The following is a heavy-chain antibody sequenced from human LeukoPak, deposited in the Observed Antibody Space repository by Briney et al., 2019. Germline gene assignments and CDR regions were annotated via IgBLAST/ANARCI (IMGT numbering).Heavy chain of an antibody. CDR1: GGSFSGYY. CDR3: ARARGPNYYDSSGQIRGYYYYGMDV. D-gene: IGHD3-22*01. CDR2: INHSGST. V-gene: IGHV4-34*01. J-gene: IGHJ6*02. Sequence: PSETLSLTCAVYGGSFSGYYWSWIRQPPGKGLEWIGEINHSGSTNYNPSLKSRVTISVDTSKNQFSLKLSSVTAADTAVYYCARARGPNYYDSSGQIRGYYYYGMDVWGQGTTVTVSS.